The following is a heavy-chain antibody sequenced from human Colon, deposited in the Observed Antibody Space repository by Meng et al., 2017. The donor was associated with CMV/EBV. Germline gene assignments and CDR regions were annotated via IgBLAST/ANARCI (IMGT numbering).Heavy chain of an antibody. J-gene: IGHJ4*02. V-gene: IGHV3-30*02. Sequence: LSLTCAASGLTFNGYGLHWVRQAPGKGLEWVAFIGSDGSIKRYADSVKGRLTISRDNSKNTLWPQMHSLRPEDTALYYCAREGYSNFDHWGQGTLVTVSS. CDR3: AREGYSNFDH. D-gene: IGHD4-11*01. CDR2: IGSDGSIK. CDR1: GLTFNGYG.